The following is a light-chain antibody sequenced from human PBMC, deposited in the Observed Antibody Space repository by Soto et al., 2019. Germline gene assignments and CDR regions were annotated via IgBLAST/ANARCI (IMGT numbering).Light chain of an antibody. CDR3: QQSYSTPRT. J-gene: IGKJ1*01. V-gene: IGKV1-39*01. CDR1: QSISSY. CDR2: AAS. Sequence: DIQMTQSPSSLSASVRDRVTITCRARQSISSYLNWYQQKPGKAPKLLIYAASSLQSGVPSRFSGSGSGTDFTLNVSSLQPEDFATYFCQQSYSTPRTFGQGTKVEVK.